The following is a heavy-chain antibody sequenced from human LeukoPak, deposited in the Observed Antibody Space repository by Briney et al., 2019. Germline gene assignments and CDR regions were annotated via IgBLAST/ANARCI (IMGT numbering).Heavy chain of an antibody. CDR1: GGSISSYY. V-gene: IGHV4-59*08. D-gene: IGHD3-10*01. CDR2: TYYSGST. Sequence: SETLSLTCTVSGGSISSYYWSWIRQPPGKGLEWIEYTYYSGSTNYNPSLKSRVTISVDTSKNQFSLKLSSVTAADTAVYYCARRGGSGSLFGGYYFDYWGQGTLVTVSS. CDR3: ARRGGSGSLFGGYYFDY. J-gene: IGHJ4*02.